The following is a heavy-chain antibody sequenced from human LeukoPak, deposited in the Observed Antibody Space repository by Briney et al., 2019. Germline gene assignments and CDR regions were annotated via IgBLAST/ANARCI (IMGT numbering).Heavy chain of an antibody. D-gene: IGHD6-19*01. CDR3: ASEGGIAVAGPPRR. V-gene: IGHV4-34*01. CDR1: GGSFRGYY. CDR2: INHSGST. Sequence: SETLSLTCAVYGGSFRGYYWSWIRQPPGKGLEWIGEINHSGSTNYNPSLKSRVTISVDTSKNQFSLKLSSVTAAETAVYYCASEGGIAVAGPPRRWGQGTLVTVSS. J-gene: IGHJ4*02.